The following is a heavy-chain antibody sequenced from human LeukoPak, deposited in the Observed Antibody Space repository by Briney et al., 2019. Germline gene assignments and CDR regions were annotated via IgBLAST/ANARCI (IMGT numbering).Heavy chain of an antibody. CDR2: IDSSSSRI. Sequence: GGSLRLSCVASGFTFSSFRMNWVRQTPGKGLEWVSWIDSSSSRIDYEDSLQGRFTISRDNAKNSLYLQMNSLRAEDTAVYYCAKDRAAYSSSWYYFDYWGQGTLVTVSS. CDR1: GFTFSSFR. V-gene: IGHV3-21*04. J-gene: IGHJ4*02. D-gene: IGHD6-13*01. CDR3: AKDRAAYSSSWYYFDY.